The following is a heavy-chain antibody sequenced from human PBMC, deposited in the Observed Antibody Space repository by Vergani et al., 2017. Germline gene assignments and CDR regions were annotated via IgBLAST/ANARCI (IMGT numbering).Heavy chain of an antibody. CDR3: AREVYCSSTSCLLLDY. CDR2: IYYSGST. D-gene: IGHD2-2*01. Sequence: QLQLQESVPGLVKPSETLSLTCTVSGGSISSSSYYWGWIRQPPGKGLEWIGSIYYSGSTYYNPSLKSRVTISVDTSKNQFSLKLSSVTAADTAVYYCAREVYCSSTSCLLLDYWGQGTLVTVSS. V-gene: IGHV4-39*02. J-gene: IGHJ4*02. CDR1: GGSISSSSYY.